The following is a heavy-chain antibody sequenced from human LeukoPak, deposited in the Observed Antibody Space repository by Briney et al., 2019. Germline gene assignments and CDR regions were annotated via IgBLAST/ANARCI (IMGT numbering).Heavy chain of an antibody. CDR3: ARVTYVDDMLYQYFDY. J-gene: IGHJ4*02. CDR1: GYSISSGSY. D-gene: IGHD4-17*01. Sequence: SETLSLTCAVSGYSISSGSYWGWIRQSPGKGLEWVGSIFHSGNSYYNPSLKSRLTMSVDTSKNQFSLKLTSVTAADTALYYCARVTYVDDMLYQYFDYWGQGILVTVSS. V-gene: IGHV4-38-2*01. CDR2: IFHSGNS.